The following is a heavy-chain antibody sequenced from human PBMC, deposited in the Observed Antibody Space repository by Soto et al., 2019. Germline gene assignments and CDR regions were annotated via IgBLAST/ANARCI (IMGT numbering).Heavy chain of an antibody. J-gene: IGHJ6*02. Sequence: GGSLRLSCAASGFTFSSYGMHWVRQAPGKGLEWVAVISYDGSNKYYADSVKGRFTISRDNSKNTLYLQMNSLRAEDTAVYYCAKDLTYYDILTGYFQGYYYYYGMDVWGQGTTVTVSS. CDR3: AKDLTYYDILTGYFQGYYYYYGMDV. CDR2: ISYDGSNK. CDR1: GFTFSSYG. D-gene: IGHD3-9*01. V-gene: IGHV3-30*18.